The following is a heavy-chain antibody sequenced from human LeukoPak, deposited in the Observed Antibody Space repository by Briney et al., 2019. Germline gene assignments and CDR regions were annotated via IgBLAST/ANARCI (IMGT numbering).Heavy chain of an antibody. CDR3: ARVEYSSSSSYYYYYGMDV. Sequence: SVKVSCKASGGTFSSYAISWVRQAPGQGLEWMGRIIPILGIANYAQKFQGRVTITADKSTSTAYMELSSLRSEDTAVYYCARVEYSSSSSYYYYYGMDVWGQGTTVTVSS. CDR2: IIPILGIA. CDR1: GGTFSSYA. D-gene: IGHD6-6*01. J-gene: IGHJ6*02. V-gene: IGHV1-69*04.